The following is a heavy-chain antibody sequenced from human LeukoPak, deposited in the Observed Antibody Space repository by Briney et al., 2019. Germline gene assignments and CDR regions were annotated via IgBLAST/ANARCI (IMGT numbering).Heavy chain of an antibody. Sequence: GGSLRLSCAASGFTFSDYWMHWIRQAPGKGLEWVANIKQDGSAKYYVDSVKGRFTISRDNAKNSLYLQMNSLRAEDTAVYYCARRYFDSWGQGTLVTVSS. CDR2: IKQDGSAK. V-gene: IGHV3-7*03. CDR1: GFTFSDYW. CDR3: ARRYFDS. J-gene: IGHJ4*02.